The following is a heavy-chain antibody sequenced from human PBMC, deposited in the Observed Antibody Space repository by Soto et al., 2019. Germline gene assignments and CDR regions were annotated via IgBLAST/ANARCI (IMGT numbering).Heavy chain of an antibody. V-gene: IGHV1-18*01. Sequence: QVQLVQSGAEVRKPGASVKVSCKTSGYTFSRSGISWVRQAPGQGLEWMGWISTYNGDANYAQKLQGRVTMTTDTSTSTAFMELGSLTSVDTAVYYCARSGSVPYYYSGLDVWGQGTTVTVSS. J-gene: IGHJ6*02. D-gene: IGHD1-26*01. CDR2: ISTYNGDA. CDR3: ARSGSVPYYYSGLDV. CDR1: GYTFSRSG.